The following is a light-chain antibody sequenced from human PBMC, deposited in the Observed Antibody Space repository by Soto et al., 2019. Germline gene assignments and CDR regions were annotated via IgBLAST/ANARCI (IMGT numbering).Light chain of an antibody. J-gene: IGKJ4*01. CDR1: QSLLHSNGYDY. CDR3: MQALQTPLT. Sequence: DIVMTQSPLSLPVTPGEPASISCRSSQSLLHSNGYDYLDWYLQKPGQSPQLLIYLGSNRAAGGHDRFSGSGTGIDFTLKISRVEAEDVGVYCCMQALQTPLTFGGGPKVEIK. CDR2: LGS. V-gene: IGKV2-28*01.